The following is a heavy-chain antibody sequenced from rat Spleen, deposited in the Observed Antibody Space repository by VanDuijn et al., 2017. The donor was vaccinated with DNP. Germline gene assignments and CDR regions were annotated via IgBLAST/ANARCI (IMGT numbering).Heavy chain of an antibody. Sequence: EVQLVESGGGLVQPGRSLKLSCAVSRITFSDHNMAWVRQAPKKGLEWVGTISYDGSRTYYGDSVKGRFTISRDNAKNTLYLQMDSLRSEDTATYYCARHDGTEGIDFDYWGQGVMVTVSS. D-gene: IGHD1-11*01. CDR3: ARHDGTEGIDFDY. J-gene: IGHJ2*01. CDR2: ISYDGSRT. CDR1: RITFSDHN. V-gene: IGHV5-7*01.